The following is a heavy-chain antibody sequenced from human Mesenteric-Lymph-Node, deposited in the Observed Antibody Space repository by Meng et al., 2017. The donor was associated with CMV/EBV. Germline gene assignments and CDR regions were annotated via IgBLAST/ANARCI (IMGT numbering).Heavy chain of an antibody. Sequence: GGSLRLSCAASGFTFSSYGMHWVRQAPGQGLEWVAVIWYDGSNKYYADSVKGRFTISRDNSKNTLYLQMNSLRAEDTAVYYCAKDRSSSLVYFQHWGQGTLVTVSS. CDR2: IWYDGSNK. J-gene: IGHJ1*01. D-gene: IGHD6-6*01. CDR1: GFTFSSYG. V-gene: IGHV3-33*06. CDR3: AKDRSSSLVYFQH.